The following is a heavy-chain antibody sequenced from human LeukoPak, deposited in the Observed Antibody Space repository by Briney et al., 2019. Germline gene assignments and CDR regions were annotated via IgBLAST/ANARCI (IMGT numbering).Heavy chain of an antibody. J-gene: IGHJ2*01. CDR3: ATEAIVVVTARDYWYFDL. Sequence: ASVKVSCKASGGTFSSYAISWVRQAPGQGLEWMGRTIPILGIPNYAQKFQGRVTITADKSTTTAYMELSSLRSEDTAVYYCATEAIVVVTARDYWYFDLWGRGTLVTVSS. V-gene: IGHV1-69*04. D-gene: IGHD2-21*02. CDR2: TIPILGIP. CDR1: GGTFSSYA.